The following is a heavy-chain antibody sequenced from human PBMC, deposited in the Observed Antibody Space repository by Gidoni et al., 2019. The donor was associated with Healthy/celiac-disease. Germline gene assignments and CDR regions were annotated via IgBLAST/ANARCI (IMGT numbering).Heavy chain of an antibody. CDR1: GGSISSYY. CDR2: IYYSGST. CDR3: ARLHYYDSSGYYFDY. V-gene: IGHV4-59*08. J-gene: IGHJ4*02. Sequence: QVQLQESGPGLVKPSETLSLTCTVSGGSISSYYWSWIRQPPGKGLEGIGYIYYSGSTNYNPSLKSRVTISVDTSKNQFSLKLSSVTAADTAVYYCARLHYYDSSGYYFDYWGQGTLVTVSS. D-gene: IGHD3-22*01.